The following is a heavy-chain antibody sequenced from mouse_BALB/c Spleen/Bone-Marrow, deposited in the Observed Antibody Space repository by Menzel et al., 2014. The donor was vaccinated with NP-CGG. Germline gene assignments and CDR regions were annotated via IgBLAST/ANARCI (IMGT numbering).Heavy chain of an antibody. CDR3: ARQTYYDYDGYFDY. CDR2: ISSGGSYT. CDR1: GFTFSSYG. J-gene: IGHJ2*01. Sequence: EVQVVESGGDLVKPGGSLKLSCAASGFTFSSYGMSWVRQTPDKRLEWVATISSGGSYTYYPDSVKGRFTISRDNAKNTLYLQMSSLKSEDTAMYYCARQTYYDYDGYFDYWGQGTTLPVSS. D-gene: IGHD2-4*01. V-gene: IGHV5-6*01.